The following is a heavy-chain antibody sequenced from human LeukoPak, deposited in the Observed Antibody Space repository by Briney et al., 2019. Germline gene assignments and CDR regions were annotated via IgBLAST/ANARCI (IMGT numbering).Heavy chain of an antibody. D-gene: IGHD3-3*01. J-gene: IGHJ4*02. CDR1: GYTFTGYY. CDR2: INPNSGGT. V-gene: IGHV1-2*02. CDR3: ARTGPYYDFWSGYHTPYYFDY. Sequence: GASVKVSCKASGYTFTGYYMHWVRQAPGQGLEWMGWINPNSGGTNYAQKFQGRVTMTRDTSISTAYMEPSRLRSDDTAVYYCARTGPYYDFWSGYHTPYYFDYWGQGTLVTVSS.